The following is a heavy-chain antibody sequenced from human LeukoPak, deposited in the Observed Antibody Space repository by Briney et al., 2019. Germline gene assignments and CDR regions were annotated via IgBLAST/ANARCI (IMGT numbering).Heavy chain of an antibody. CDR3: ARDSVIYGY. Sequence: GGSQRLSCAASGFTFSSYAMSWVRQAPGKGLEWVSGISGSDGSTYYADSVKGRFTISRDNSKNTLYLQMNSLRAEDTAMYYCARDSVIYGYWGQGTLVTVSS. J-gene: IGHJ4*02. CDR2: ISGSDGST. D-gene: IGHD3/OR15-3a*01. CDR1: GFTFSSYA. V-gene: IGHV3-23*01.